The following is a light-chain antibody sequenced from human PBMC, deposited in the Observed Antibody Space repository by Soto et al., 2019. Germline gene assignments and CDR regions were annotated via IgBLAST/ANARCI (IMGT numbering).Light chain of an antibody. CDR1: QSISSW. J-gene: IGKJ1*01. V-gene: IGKV1-5*01. CDR2: DAS. Sequence: DIQMTQSPSTLSASVRDRVTITCRASQSISSWLAWYQQKPGKAPKLLIYDASSLESGVPSRFSGSGSGTEFTLTISSLQPDDFATYYCQQYNSYWKCGKWTNVDIK. CDR3: QQYNSYWK.